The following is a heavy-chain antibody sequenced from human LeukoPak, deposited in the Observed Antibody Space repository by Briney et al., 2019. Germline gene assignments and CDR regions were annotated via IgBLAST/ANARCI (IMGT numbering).Heavy chain of an antibody. Sequence: ASVKVSCKASGYTFTSYGISWVRQAPGQGLEWMGRISAYNGNTNYAQKLQGRVTMTTDTSTSTAYMELRSLRSDDTAVYYCARDPRYCSSTSCPPGGIWGQGTMVTVSS. J-gene: IGHJ3*02. V-gene: IGHV1-18*01. D-gene: IGHD2-2*01. CDR1: GYTFTSYG. CDR3: ARDPRYCSSTSCPPGGI. CDR2: ISAYNGNT.